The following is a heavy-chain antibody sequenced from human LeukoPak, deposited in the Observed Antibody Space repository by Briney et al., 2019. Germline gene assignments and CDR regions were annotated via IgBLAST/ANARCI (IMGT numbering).Heavy chain of an antibody. CDR1: GYTFISCG. CDR3: ARGTGSSPVDS. D-gene: IGHD6-13*01. CDR2: ISVYNGNT. J-gene: IGHJ4*02. Sequence: ASVKVSCKASGYTFISCGISWVRQAPGQGLEWMGWISVYNGNTNYAQKLQGRVTMTTDTSTTTAYMELRSLTSDDTAVYYCARGTGSSPVDSWGQGTPVTVSS. V-gene: IGHV1-18*01.